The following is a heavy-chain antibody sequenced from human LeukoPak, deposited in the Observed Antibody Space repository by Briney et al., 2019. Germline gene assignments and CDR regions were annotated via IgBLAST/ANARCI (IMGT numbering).Heavy chain of an antibody. Sequence: ASVKVFCKASGYTFTSYGISWVRQAPGQGLEWMGWISAYNGNTNYAQKLQGRVTMTTDTSTSTAYMELRSLRSDDTAVYYCARDPLEWPSYYFDYWGQGTLVTVSS. CDR2: ISAYNGNT. CDR3: ARDPLEWPSYYFDY. V-gene: IGHV1-18*01. J-gene: IGHJ4*02. CDR1: GYTFTSYG. D-gene: IGHD3-3*01.